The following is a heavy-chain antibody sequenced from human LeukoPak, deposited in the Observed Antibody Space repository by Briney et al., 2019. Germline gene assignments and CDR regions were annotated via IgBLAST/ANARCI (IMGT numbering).Heavy chain of an antibody. Sequence: SETLSLTCTVSGGSISSSSYYWGWIRQPPGKGLEWIGSIYYSGSTYYNPSLKSRVTISVDTSKNQFSLKLSSVTAADTAVYYCARGYSSSWSHFDIWGQGTMVTVSS. CDR1: GGSISSSSYY. V-gene: IGHV4-39*07. J-gene: IGHJ3*02. D-gene: IGHD6-13*01. CDR3: ARGYSSSWSHFDI. CDR2: IYYSGST.